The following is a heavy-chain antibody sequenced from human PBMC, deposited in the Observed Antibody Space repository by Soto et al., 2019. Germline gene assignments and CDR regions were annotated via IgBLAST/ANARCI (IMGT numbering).Heavy chain of an antibody. V-gene: IGHV4-39*01. J-gene: IGHJ6*02. D-gene: IGHD2-15*01. Sequence: PSETLSLTCSVSGYSVTSSDYYWAWIRQPPGKGLEWIGSMFYSGLTYYNPSLKSRVTLSVDTSKNQFSVRLNSVTAADTAVYYCAPLSVPLSGPYGIHVWGQGNTVTVSS. CDR1: GYSVTSSDYY. CDR3: APLSVPLSGPYGIHV. CDR2: MFYSGLT.